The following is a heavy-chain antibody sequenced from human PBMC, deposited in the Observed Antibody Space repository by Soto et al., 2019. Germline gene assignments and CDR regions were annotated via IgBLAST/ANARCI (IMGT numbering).Heavy chain of an antibody. CDR1: GGSISRSSYY. D-gene: IGHD6-13*01. V-gene: IGHV4-39*01. Sequence: PSETLSLTCTVSGGSISRSSYYWGWIRQPPGKGLEWIGSIYYSGSTYYSPSLKSRVTISVDTSKNQFSLKLSSVTAADTAVYYCAGSTSWFDPWGQGTLVTVSS. CDR2: IYYSGST. J-gene: IGHJ5*02. CDR3: AGSTSWFDP.